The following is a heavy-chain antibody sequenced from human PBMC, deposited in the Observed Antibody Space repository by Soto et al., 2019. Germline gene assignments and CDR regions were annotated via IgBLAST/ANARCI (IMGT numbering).Heavy chain of an antibody. CDR3: ARGTLSPVDY. CDR2: INHSGST. CDR1: GGSFSGYY. V-gene: IGHV4-34*01. J-gene: IGHJ4*02. Sequence: SETLSLTCAVYGGSFSGYYWSWIRQPPGKGLEWIGEINHSGSTNYNPSLKSRVTISVDPAKTQLSLKLSSVTAADTAVDYCARGTLSPVDYWGQGTLVTVSS.